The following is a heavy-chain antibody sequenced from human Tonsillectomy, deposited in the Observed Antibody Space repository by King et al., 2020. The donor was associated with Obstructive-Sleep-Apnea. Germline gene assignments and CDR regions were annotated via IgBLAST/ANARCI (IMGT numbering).Heavy chain of an antibody. J-gene: IGHJ6*02. CDR2: IYYSGST. V-gene: IGHV4-59*08. CDR1: GGSISSYY. CDR3: ASARYYYDGMDV. Sequence: QLQESGPGLVKPSETLSLTCTVSGGSISSYYWSWIRQPPGKGLEWIGYIYYSGSTNYNPSLKSRVTISVDTSKYQFSLKLNSVTAADTAVYYCASARYYYDGMDVWGQGTTVTVSS. D-gene: IGHD6-6*01.